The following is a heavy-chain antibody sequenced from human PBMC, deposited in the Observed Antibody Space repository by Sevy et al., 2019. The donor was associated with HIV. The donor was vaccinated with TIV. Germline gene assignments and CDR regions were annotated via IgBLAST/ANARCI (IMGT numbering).Heavy chain of an antibody. J-gene: IGHJ4*02. D-gene: IGHD6-6*01. CDR1: GFTFSSYS. CDR3: ARAGGSYSSYDY. Sequence: GGSLRLSCAASGFTFSSYSMNWVRQAPGKGLEWVSSISSSSSYIYYADSVKGRFTISRDNAKNSRYLQMNSLRAEDTAVYYCARAGGSYSSYDYWGQGTLVTVSS. CDR2: ISSSSSYI. V-gene: IGHV3-21*01.